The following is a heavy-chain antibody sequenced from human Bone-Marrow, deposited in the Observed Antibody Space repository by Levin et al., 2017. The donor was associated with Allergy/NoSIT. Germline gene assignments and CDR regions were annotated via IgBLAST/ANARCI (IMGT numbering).Heavy chain of an antibody. CDR3: ARDLEVRGASRDY. CDR2: IFHTGTT. Sequence: SQTLSLTCVVSGGSISSPNWWSWVRQSPGKGLEWIGEIFHTGTTNYNPSLQSRVTLSVDKSKNHSSLTMMSVTAADTAVYFCARDLEVRGASRDYWGQGILVTVSS. J-gene: IGHJ4*02. CDR1: GGSISSPNW. V-gene: IGHV4-4*02. D-gene: IGHD3-10*01.